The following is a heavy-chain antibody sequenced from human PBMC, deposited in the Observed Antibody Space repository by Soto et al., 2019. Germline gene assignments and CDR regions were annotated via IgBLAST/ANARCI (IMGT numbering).Heavy chain of an antibody. J-gene: IGHJ5*02. CDR2: ISGSGDST. V-gene: IGHV3-23*01. CDR3: AKDRSVDTRDWFDP. CDR1: GFTFGTYA. D-gene: IGHD5-18*01. Sequence: EVQLLESGGGLVQPGGSLRLSCAASGFTFGTYAMSWVRQAPGKGLEWVSSISGSGDSTYYADSVKGRFTISRDNSKNPLYLQMNSMRAEDTAVYYCAKDRSVDTRDWFDPWGQGTLVTVSS.